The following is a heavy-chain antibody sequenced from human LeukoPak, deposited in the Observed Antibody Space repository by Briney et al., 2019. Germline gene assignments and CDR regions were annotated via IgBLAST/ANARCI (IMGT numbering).Heavy chain of an antibody. Sequence: GASVKVSCKASGYTFTYYYMHWVRQAPGQGREWMGISNPGCGSASYAQKFQGIVTMTRDTSTSTVYMELSSLRSEDTAVYYCARDIPTNYDSSGNHNLYFDLWGRGTLVTVSS. CDR3: ARDIPTNYDSSGNHNLYFDL. V-gene: IGHV1-46*01. D-gene: IGHD3-22*01. CDR2: SNPGCGSA. J-gene: IGHJ2*01. CDR1: GYTFTYYY.